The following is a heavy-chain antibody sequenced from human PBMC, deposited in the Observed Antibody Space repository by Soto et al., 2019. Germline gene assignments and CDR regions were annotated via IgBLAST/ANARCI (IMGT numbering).Heavy chain of an antibody. CDR3: GRDDPVTRTIDY. V-gene: IGHV4-34*12. CDR2: IINSGTT. J-gene: IGHJ4*02. Sequence: QVQLQQWGAGLLKPSETLFLTCVVYGESFSGYYWSWIRQPPGQGLEWIGGIINSGTTNYNPSLKSRVTMSVDTSKNQFSLNLNSVTAADTAVYYCGRDDPVTRTIDYWGQGTLVTVSS. CDR1: GESFSGYY. D-gene: IGHD4-17*01.